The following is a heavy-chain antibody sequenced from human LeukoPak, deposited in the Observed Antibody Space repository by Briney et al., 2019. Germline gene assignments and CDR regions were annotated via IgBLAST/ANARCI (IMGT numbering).Heavy chain of an antibody. V-gene: IGHV1-24*01. CDR1: GYTLTELS. Sequence: ASVKVSCKVSGYTLTELSMHWVRQAPGKGLEWMGGFDPEDGETIYAQKFQGRVTMTEDTSTDTAYMELSSLRSEDTAVYYCATLAIYGFIPWFDPWGQGTLVTVSS. D-gene: IGHD3-3*01. J-gene: IGHJ5*02. CDR3: ATLAIYGFIPWFDP. CDR2: FDPEDGET.